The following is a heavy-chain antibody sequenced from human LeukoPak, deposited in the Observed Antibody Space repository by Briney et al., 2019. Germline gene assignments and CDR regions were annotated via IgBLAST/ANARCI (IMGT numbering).Heavy chain of an antibody. Sequence: ASVKVSCKVSGYSLTELSIHWVRQTPGKGLEWMGGFDPIDAETLYAQRFQGRVTMTEDTSTDTAYMELSSLRPEDTAVYYCATWGVDGRGFYFAYWGQGSLVTVTS. CDR3: ATWGVDGRGFYFAY. D-gene: IGHD5-12*01. CDR2: FDPIDAET. V-gene: IGHV1-24*01. CDR1: GYSLTELS. J-gene: IGHJ4*02.